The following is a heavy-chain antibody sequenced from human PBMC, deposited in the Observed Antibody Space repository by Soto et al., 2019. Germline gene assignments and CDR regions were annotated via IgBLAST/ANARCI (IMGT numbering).Heavy chain of an antibody. Sequence: QVQLVQSGAEVKKPGSSVKVSCKASGGTFSSYAISWVRQAPGQGLEWMGGIIPIFGTANYAQKFQGRVTITADXXTXTXXMELSSLRSEDTAVYYCARSYYYDSSGYTYDAFDIWGQGTMVTVSS. V-gene: IGHV1-69*12. J-gene: IGHJ3*02. CDR3: ARSYYYDSSGYTYDAFDI. CDR1: GGTFSSYA. CDR2: IIPIFGTA. D-gene: IGHD3-22*01.